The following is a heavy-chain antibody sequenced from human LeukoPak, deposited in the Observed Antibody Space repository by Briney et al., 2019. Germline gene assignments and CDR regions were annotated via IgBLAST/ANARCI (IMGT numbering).Heavy chain of an antibody. D-gene: IGHD2-2*01. Sequence: GGSLRLSCVGSGFTFSKYGLHWVRQAPGKGLEWVTFIPNDGSHTYIADSVKGRITISRDNSKNTLYLQMNSLRAEDTAVYYCATLPATTYYFHYWGQGTLVTVSS. CDR2: IPNDGSHT. CDR1: GFTFSKYG. J-gene: IGHJ4*02. CDR3: ATLPATTYYFHY. V-gene: IGHV3-30*02.